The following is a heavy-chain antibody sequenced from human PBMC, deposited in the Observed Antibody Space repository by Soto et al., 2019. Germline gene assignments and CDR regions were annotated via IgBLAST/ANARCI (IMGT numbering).Heavy chain of an antibody. J-gene: IGHJ4*02. CDR2: IIPIFGTA. D-gene: IGHD1-20*01. CDR1: GGTFSSYA. CDR3: ARDKAAGGAIAITGTPYFDY. V-gene: IGHV1-69*01. Sequence: QVQLVQSGAEVKKPGSSVKVSCKASGGTFSSYAISWVRQAPGQGLEWMGGIIPIFGTANYAQKFQGRVTITADESTSTAYMELSSLRSEDTAVYYCARDKAAGGAIAITGTPYFDYWGQGTLVTVSS.